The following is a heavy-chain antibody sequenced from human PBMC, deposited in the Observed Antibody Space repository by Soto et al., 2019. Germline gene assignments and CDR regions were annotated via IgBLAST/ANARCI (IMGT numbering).Heavy chain of an antibody. V-gene: IGHV3-21*01. CDR3: ATTLPAAHTSFDN. CDR2: IISSSSYK. CDR1: GITFSSYS. Sequence: PGGSLRLSCAASGITFSSYSMTGVRLVSGKGQEWGSSIISSSSYKYYADSVNGGFTISRDNAKNSLYLRMNSLRAEDTALYYCATTLPAAHTSFDNWGQGTLATVSS. J-gene: IGHJ4*02. D-gene: IGHD2-2*01.